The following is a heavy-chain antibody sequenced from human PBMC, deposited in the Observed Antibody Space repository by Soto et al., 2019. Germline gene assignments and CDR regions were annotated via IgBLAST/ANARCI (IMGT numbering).Heavy chain of an antibody. J-gene: IGHJ4*02. CDR1: GYTFTSYG. D-gene: IGHD3-22*01. CDR2: ISAYTGDT. Sequence: ASVKVSCKASGYTFTSYGITWVRQAPGQGLEWMGWISAYTGDTNYAQKLQGRVTMTTDTSTSTAYMELRSLRSDDTAVYYCARAMRSYAGSGFVEYWGQGTPVTVSS. V-gene: IGHV1-18*01. CDR3: ARAMRSYAGSGFVEY.